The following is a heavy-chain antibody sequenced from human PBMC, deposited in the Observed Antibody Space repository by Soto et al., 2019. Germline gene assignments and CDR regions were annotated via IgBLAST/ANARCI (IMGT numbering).Heavy chain of an antibody. CDR2: ISTYNGNT. D-gene: IGHD4-17*01. V-gene: IGHV1-18*01. CDR1: GYTFTSSG. J-gene: IGHJ4*02. Sequence: QVQLVQYGAEVKKPGTSVKVSCRASGYTFTSSGISWVRQAPGQGLEWMGWISTYNGNTNYAQKLQGRVTMTRDTSTSIAYMELRDLRSDDTAVYCCARDGYGDYGYWGQGSLVTVSS. CDR3: ARDGYGDYGY.